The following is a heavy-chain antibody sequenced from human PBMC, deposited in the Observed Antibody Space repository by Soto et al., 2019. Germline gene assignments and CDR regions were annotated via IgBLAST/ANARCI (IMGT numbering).Heavy chain of an antibody. Sequence: EVQLLESGGGLVQPGESLRLSCAVSGFTFNNYAMSWVRQAPGKGLEWVSIISGTGDATYYADSVKGRFTISRDNSKNTLYLQMNSLRAEDTAIYYGAKWGSSKNLDNWGQGTLVPVSS. CDR2: ISGTGDAT. CDR1: GFTFNNYA. CDR3: AKWGSSKNLDN. D-gene: IGHD3-16*01. V-gene: IGHV3-23*01. J-gene: IGHJ4*02.